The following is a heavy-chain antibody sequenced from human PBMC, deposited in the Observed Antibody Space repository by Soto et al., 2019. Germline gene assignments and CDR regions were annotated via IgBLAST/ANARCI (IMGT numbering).Heavy chain of an antibody. CDR1: GGTFSSYA. V-gene: IGHV1-69*13. CDR3: ATLMAPFYYGSGSYSSQSPDY. J-gene: IGHJ4*02. CDR2: IIPIFGTA. D-gene: IGHD3-10*01. Sequence: SVKVSCKASGGTFSSYAISWVLQAPGQGLDWRGGIIPIFGTANYAQKFQGRVTITADESTSTAYMELSSLRSEDTAVYYCATLMAPFYYGSGSYSSQSPDYWGQGTLVTVSS.